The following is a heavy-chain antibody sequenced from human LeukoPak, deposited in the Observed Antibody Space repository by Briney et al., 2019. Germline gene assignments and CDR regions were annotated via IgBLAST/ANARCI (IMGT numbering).Heavy chain of an antibody. V-gene: IGHV4-30-2*01. D-gene: IGHD6-6*01. J-gene: IGHJ5*02. Sequence: KPSETLSLTCTVSGGSISSGGYYWSWIRQPPGKGLEWIGYIYHSGSTYYNPSLKSRVTISVDRSKNQFSLKLSSVTAADTAVYYCARGYGIAARPNWFDPWGQGTLVTVSS. CDR3: ARGYGIAARPNWFDP. CDR2: IYHSGST. CDR1: GGSISSGGYY.